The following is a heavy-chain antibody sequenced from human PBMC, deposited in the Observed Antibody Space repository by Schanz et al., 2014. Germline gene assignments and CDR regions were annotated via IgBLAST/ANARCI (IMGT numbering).Heavy chain of an antibody. CDR3: VRDERISSGVWFDP. J-gene: IGHJ5*02. CDR1: GFTFRNNW. D-gene: IGHD6-19*01. Sequence: EVQLVESGGGLVKPGRSLRLSCTASGFTFRNNWMHWFRQGPGKGLSWVSRIDGEGGDTRYADSVKGRFTVFRDNAMNMVFLQMNSLRVDDTGVYYCVRDERISSGVWFDPWGQGTLVTVSS. CDR2: IDGEGGDT. V-gene: IGHV3-74*01.